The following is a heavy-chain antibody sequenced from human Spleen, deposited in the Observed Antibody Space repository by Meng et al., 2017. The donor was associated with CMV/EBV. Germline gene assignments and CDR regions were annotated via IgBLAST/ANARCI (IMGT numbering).Heavy chain of an antibody. Sequence: GPLRLSCTVSGGSVSSGSYYWSWIRQPPGKGLEWIGYISNNGRTNYNPSLKSRVTISVDTSKNHFSLKLTSVTAADTAVYYCARTKYYDFWSGYYPLLDAFDIWGQGTKVTVSS. CDR3: ARTKYYDFWSGYYPLLDAFDI. V-gene: IGHV4-61*03. CDR1: GGSVSSGSYY. J-gene: IGHJ3*02. D-gene: IGHD3-3*01. CDR2: ISNNGRT.